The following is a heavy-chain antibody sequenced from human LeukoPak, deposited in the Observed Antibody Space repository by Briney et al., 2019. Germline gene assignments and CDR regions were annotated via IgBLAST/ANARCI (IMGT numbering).Heavy chain of an antibody. Sequence: GGSLRLSCAASGFTFSSYSMNWARQAPGKGLEWVSSISSSSSYIYYADSVKGRFTISRDNAKNSLYLQMNSLRAEDTAVYYCAREPLPYYYDSSEAFDIWGQGTMVTVSS. J-gene: IGHJ3*02. CDR3: AREPLPYYYDSSEAFDI. CDR2: ISSSSSYI. CDR1: GFTFSSYS. V-gene: IGHV3-21*01. D-gene: IGHD3-22*01.